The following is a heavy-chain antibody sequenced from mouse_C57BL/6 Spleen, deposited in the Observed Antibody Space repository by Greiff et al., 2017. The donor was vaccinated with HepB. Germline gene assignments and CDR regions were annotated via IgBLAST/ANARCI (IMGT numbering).Heavy chain of an antibody. CDR2: ISSGGSYT. Sequence: EVQVVESGGDLVKPGGSLKLSCAASGFTFSSYGMSWVRQTPDKRLEWVATISSGGSYTYYPDSVKGRFTISRDNAKNTLYLQMSSLKSEDTAMYYCARYYYGRQYFDYWGQGTTLTVSS. D-gene: IGHD1-1*01. CDR1: GFTFSSYG. CDR3: ARYYYGRQYFDY. V-gene: IGHV5-6*01. J-gene: IGHJ2*01.